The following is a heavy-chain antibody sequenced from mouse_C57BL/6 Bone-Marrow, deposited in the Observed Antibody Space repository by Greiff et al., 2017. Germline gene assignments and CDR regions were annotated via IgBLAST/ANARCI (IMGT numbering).Heavy chain of an antibody. D-gene: IGHD2-4*01. CDR3: ARGRLRRRRYAMDY. V-gene: IGHV1-69*01. CDR1: GYTFTSYW. Sequence: QVQLQQPGAELVMPGASVKLSCKASGYTFTSYWMHWVKQRPGQGLEWIGEIDPSDSYTNYNQKFKGKSTLTVDKSSSTAYMQLSSLTSEDSAVYYCARGRLRRRRYAMDYWGPGTSVTVSS. CDR2: IDPSDSYT. J-gene: IGHJ4*01.